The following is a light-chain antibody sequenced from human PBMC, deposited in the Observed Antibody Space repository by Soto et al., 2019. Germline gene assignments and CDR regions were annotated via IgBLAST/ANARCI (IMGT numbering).Light chain of an antibody. V-gene: IGLV2-23*01. Sequence: QSALTQPASVSGSPGQSIAISCTGTSSDVGGYNSVSWYQQHPGKVPKLMIYEDSKRPSGVSDRFSGSKSGNTASLTISGLQAEDEADYYRCSYAADPYVFGTGTKAIVL. CDR2: EDS. CDR1: SSDVGGYNS. CDR3: CSYAADPYV. J-gene: IGLJ1*01.